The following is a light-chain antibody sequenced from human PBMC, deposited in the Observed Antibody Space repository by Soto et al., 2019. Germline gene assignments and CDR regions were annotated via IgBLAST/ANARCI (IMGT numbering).Light chain of an antibody. J-gene: IGKJ1*01. CDR2: KAS. CDR1: QTISSW. CDR3: QHYNSYSEA. V-gene: IGKV1-5*03. Sequence: DIQMTQSPSTLSGSVGDRGTITCVASQTISSWLAWYQQKPGKAPKLLIYKASTLKSGVPSRFSGSGSGTEFTLTISSLQPDDFATYYCQHYNSYSEAFGQGTKVDIK.